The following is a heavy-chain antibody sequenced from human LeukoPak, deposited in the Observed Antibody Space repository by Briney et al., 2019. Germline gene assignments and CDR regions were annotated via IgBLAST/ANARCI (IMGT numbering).Heavy chain of an antibody. CDR1: GGSISSGDYY. J-gene: IGHJ2*01. Sequence: ASETLSLTCTVSGGSISSGDYYWSWIRQPPGKGLEWIGYIYYSGSTYYNPSLKSRVTISVDTSKNQFSLKLSSVTAADTAVYYCARDDPYCSGGSCYGSWYFDLWGRGTLVTVSS. CDR2: IYYSGST. D-gene: IGHD2-15*01. CDR3: ARDDPYCSGGSCYGSWYFDL. V-gene: IGHV4-30-4*01.